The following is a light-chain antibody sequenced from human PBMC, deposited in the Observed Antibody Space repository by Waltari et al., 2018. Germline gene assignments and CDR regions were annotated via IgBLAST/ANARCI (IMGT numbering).Light chain of an antibody. CDR2: DVT. CDR3: FSYRRSSTWV. Sequence: NAPKLLIYDVTKRPSGVSNRFSGSKSANTASLTISGLQAEDEADYYCFSYRRSSTWVFGEGTKLTVL. J-gene: IGLJ3*02. V-gene: IGLV2-14*03.